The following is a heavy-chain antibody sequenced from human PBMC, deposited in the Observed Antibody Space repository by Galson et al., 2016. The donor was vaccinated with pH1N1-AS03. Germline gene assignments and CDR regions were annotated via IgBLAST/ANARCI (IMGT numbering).Heavy chain of an antibody. J-gene: IGHJ4*02. Sequence: SLRLSCAASGFTINNNYMSWVRQAPGKGLEWVSVIYGGGDTFYADSVKGRFTISRDNSKNTVYLPMNSLRVEDTAVYYCAREPWGSTQGEYWGQGTLVTVSS. D-gene: IGHD3-16*01. CDR3: AREPWGSTQGEY. CDR2: IYGGGDT. CDR1: GFTINNNY. V-gene: IGHV3-53*01.